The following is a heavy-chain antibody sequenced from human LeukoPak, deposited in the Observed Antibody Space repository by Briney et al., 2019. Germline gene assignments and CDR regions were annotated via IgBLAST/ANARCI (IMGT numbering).Heavy chain of an antibody. CDR1: GGSFSGYY. Sequence: SETLSLTCAVYGGSFSGYYWSWIRQPPGKGLEWIGEINHSGSTNYNPSLKSRVTISVDTSKNQFSLKLSSVTAADTAVYYCARHGALRGRAADYWGQGTLVTVSS. CDR3: ARHGALRGRAADY. V-gene: IGHV4-34*01. D-gene: IGHD1-26*01. CDR2: INHSGST. J-gene: IGHJ4*02.